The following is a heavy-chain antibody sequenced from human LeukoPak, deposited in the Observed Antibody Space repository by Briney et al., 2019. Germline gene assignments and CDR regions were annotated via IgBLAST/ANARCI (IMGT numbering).Heavy chain of an antibody. V-gene: IGHV1-46*01. Sequence: ASVKVSCKASGYTFTSYYMHWVRQAPGQGLEWMGIINPSGGSTSYAQKFQGRVTMTRDTSTSTVYMELSSLRSEDTAVYYCARDSDTAMVRSPDAFDIWGQGTMVTVSS. CDR1: GYTFTSYY. J-gene: IGHJ3*02. CDR2: INPSGGST. D-gene: IGHD5-18*01. CDR3: ARDSDTAMVRSPDAFDI.